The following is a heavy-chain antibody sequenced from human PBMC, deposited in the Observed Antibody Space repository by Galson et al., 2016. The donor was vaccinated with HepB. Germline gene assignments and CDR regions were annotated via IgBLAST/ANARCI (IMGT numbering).Heavy chain of an antibody. Sequence: SLRLSCAASGFTFSSYWMHWVRQAPGKGLMWVSRINGPGTDTIYADSVKGRFGISRDNAKNMVFLEMTNLTVEDTAVYYCVRDNAPRGSLPFSSSWSRPRNDLWGQGTLVTASS. CDR3: VRDNAPRGSLPFSSSWSRPRNDL. D-gene: IGHD6-13*01. CDR1: GFTFSSYW. V-gene: IGHV3-74*01. CDR2: INGPGTDT. J-gene: IGHJ5*02.